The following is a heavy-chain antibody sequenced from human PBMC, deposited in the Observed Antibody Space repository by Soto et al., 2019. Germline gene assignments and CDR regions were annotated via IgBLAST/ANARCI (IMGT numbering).Heavy chain of an antibody. CDR3: ARGPRCINTSCSNDFYHSGLDV. CDR2: INHSGRT. D-gene: IGHD2-2*01. J-gene: IGHJ6*02. Sequence: SETLSLTCAVYGGSFSGYFWTWVRQAPGKGLEWIGEINHSGRTNTNPSLKSRISTSVDTSKNQFSLRLSSVTAADTAFYYCARGPRCINTSCSNDFYHSGLDVWGQGTSVT. V-gene: IGHV4-34*01. CDR1: GGSFSGYF.